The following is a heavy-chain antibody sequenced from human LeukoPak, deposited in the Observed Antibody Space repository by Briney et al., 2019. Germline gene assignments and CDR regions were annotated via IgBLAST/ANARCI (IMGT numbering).Heavy chain of an antibody. Sequence: PSETLSLTCTVSGGSISSYFWSWIRQPPGKGLEWIGYIYTSGSTNYNPSLKSRVTISVDTSKSQFSLKLRSVTAADTAVYYCARSLEMATISSYFDYWGQGTLVTVSS. CDR3: ARSLEMATISSYFDY. V-gene: IGHV4-4*09. CDR2: IYTSGST. CDR1: GGSISSYF. D-gene: IGHD5-24*01. J-gene: IGHJ4*02.